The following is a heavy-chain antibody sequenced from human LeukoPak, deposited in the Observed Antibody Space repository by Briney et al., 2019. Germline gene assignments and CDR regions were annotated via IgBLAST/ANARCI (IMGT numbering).Heavy chain of an antibody. CDR2: MNPNSGNS. D-gene: IGHD3-10*01. CDR1: GYSFTSYD. V-gene: IGHV1-8*01. Sequence: ASVKVSCKASGYSFTSYDINWVRQATAQGLEWMGWMNPNSGNSVYAQKFQGRVTMTRSTSISTAYMELSSLRSEDTAVYYCARVQRVSFPLKYYFDYWGQGTLVTVSS. CDR3: ARVQRVSFPLKYYFDY. J-gene: IGHJ4*02.